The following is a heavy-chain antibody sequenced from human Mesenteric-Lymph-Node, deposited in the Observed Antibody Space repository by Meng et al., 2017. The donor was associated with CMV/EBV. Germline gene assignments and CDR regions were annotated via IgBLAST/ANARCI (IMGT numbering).Heavy chain of an antibody. CDR1: GFIFSDYT. CDR2: ISSSSSHI. V-gene: IGHV3-21*01. J-gene: IGHJ5*02. Sequence: GESLKISCAASGFIFSDYTLNWVRQAPGKGLEWVSSISSSSSHIYYTDSVRGRFTISRDNAKNSLYLQMNNLRAEDTAVYYCARDLTGTSGWFDPWGQGTLVTVLL. D-gene: IGHD1-7*01. CDR3: ARDLTGTSGWFDP.